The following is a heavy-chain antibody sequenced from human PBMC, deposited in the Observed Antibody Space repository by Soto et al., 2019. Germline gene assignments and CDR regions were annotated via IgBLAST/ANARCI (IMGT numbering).Heavy chain of an antibody. V-gene: IGHV4-59*01. CDR2: IYASGTP. J-gene: IGHJ6*02. D-gene: IGHD1-26*01. CDR3: ARNSGSYSPFYYGMDV. Sequence: SETLSLTCTVSGGSISTFYWSWIWQPPGKGLEWIGYIYASGTPNYNLSLKSRVTISIDTSKNQFSLKLSSVTAADTAVYYCARNSGSYSPFYYGMDVWGQGTTVTVSS. CDR1: GGSISTFY.